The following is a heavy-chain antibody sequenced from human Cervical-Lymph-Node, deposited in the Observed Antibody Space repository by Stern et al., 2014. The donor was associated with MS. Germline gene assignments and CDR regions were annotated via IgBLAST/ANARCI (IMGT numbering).Heavy chain of an antibody. D-gene: IGHD3-22*01. CDR3: ARPYYDSSFDAFDI. V-gene: IGHV3-30-3*01. CDR2: ISYDGSNK. CDR1: GFTFSSYA. J-gene: IGHJ3*02. Sequence: VHLVESGGGVVQPGRSLRLSCAASGFTFSSYAMHWVRQAPGKGLEWVAVISYDGSNKYYADSVKGRFTISRDNSKNTLYLQMNSLRAEDTAVYYCARPYYDSSFDAFDIWGQGTMVTVSS.